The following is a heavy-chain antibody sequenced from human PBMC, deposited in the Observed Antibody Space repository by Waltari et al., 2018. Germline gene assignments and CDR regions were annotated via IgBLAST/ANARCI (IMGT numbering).Heavy chain of an antibody. CDR1: GCNFSIYA. V-gene: IGHV1-69*10. CDR2: IIPILGIA. CDR3: ARGKQQLVGGAFDI. J-gene: IGHJ3*02. D-gene: IGHD6-13*01. Sequence: QVQLVQSGAAVKKPGSSVQVSCKASGCNFSIYAISLVRQAHRQGLEWRGGIIPILGIANYAQKFQGRVTITADKSTSTAYMELSSLRSEDTAVYYCARGKQQLVGGAFDIWGQGTMVTVSS.